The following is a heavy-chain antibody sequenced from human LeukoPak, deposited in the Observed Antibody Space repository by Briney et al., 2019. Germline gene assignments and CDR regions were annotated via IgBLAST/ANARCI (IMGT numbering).Heavy chain of an antibody. CDR2: INPNSGGT. J-gene: IGHJ6*03. V-gene: IGHV1-2*02. D-gene: IGHD1-14*01. CDR1: GYTFTGYY. CDR3: ASNHRGSYYYYYMDV. Sequence: ASVKVSCKASGYTFTGYYMHWVRQAPGQGLEWMGWINPNSGGTNYAQKFQGTVTMTRDTSISTAYMELSRPRSDDTAVYYCASNHRGSYYYYYMDVWGKGTTVTVSS.